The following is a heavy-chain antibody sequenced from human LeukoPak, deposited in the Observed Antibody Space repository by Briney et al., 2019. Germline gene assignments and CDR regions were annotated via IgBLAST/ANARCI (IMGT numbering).Heavy chain of an antibody. D-gene: IGHD1-1*01. CDR2: IYTSGST. Sequence: SETLSLTCTVSGGSISSYYWSWIRQPPGKGLEWIGYIYTSGSTNYNPSLKSRVTISVDTSKNQFSLKLSSVTAADTAVYYCARENDPGGFDYWGQGTLVTVSS. CDR1: GGSISSYY. CDR3: ARENDPGGFDY. J-gene: IGHJ4*02. V-gene: IGHV4-4*09.